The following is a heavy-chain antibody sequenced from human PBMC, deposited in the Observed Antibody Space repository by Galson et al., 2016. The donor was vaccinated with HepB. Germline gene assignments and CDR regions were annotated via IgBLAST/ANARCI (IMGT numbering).Heavy chain of an antibody. CDR2: ISSSSYI. CDR3: ARVGALRFLEYGMDV. V-gene: IGHV3-21*01. CDR1: GFTFSSYS. J-gene: IGHJ6*02. D-gene: IGHD3-3*01. Sequence: SLRLSCAASGFTFSSYSMNWVRQAPGKGLEWVSSISSSSYIYYADSVKGRFTISRDNAKNSLYLQMNSLRAEDTAVYYCARVGALRFLEYGMDVWGQGPTVTVSS.